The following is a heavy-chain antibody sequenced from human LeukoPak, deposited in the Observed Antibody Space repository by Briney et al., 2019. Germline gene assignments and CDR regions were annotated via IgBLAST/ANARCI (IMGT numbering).Heavy chain of an antibody. CDR2: ISDSSTTI. CDR3: ARGIGTGRQPFDY. CDR1: GFTFSSYN. J-gene: IGHJ4*02. V-gene: IGHV3-48*01. D-gene: IGHD1-1*01. Sequence: AGGSLRLSCAASGFTFSSYNMNWVRQAPGKGLEWVSYISDSSTTIYYADSVKGRFTISRDNAKNSLYLQMNSLRAEDTAVYYCARGIGTGRQPFDYWGQGTLVTVSS.